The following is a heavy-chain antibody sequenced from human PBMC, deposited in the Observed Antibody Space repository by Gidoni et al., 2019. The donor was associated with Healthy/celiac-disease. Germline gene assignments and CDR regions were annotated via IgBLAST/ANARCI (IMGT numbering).Heavy chain of an antibody. V-gene: IGHV4-39*01. Sequence: QLQLQESGPGLVKPSETLSLTCTVAGGSISSSSYYWGWISQPPGKGLEWIGSIYYSGSTYYNPSLKSRVTISVDTSKNQFSLKLSSVTAADTAVYYCARLSWIQLWAGDYWGQGTLVTVSS. J-gene: IGHJ4*02. D-gene: IGHD5-18*01. CDR3: ARLSWIQLWAGDY. CDR1: GGSISSSSYY. CDR2: IYYSGST.